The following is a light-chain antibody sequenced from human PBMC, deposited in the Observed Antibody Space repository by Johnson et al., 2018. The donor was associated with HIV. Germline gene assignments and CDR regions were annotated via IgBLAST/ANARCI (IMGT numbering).Light chain of an antibody. V-gene: IGLV1-51*02. J-gene: IGLJ1*01. CDR3: GTWDSSLSSYYV. CDR2: ENN. CDR1: SSNIGNNY. Sequence: QSVLTQPPSVSAAPGQKVTISCSGSSSNIGNNYVSWYQQLPGTAPKLLIYENNKRPSGIPDRFSGSKSGTSATLGLTGLQTGDEADYYCGTWDSSLSSYYVFGTGTKVTVL.